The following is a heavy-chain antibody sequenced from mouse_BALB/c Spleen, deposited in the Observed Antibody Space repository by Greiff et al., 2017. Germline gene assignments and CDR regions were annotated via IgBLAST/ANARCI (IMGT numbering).Heavy chain of an antibody. J-gene: IGHJ4*01. CDR1: GYTFTDYW. Sequence: VQLQQPGAELVMPGASVKMSCKASGYTFTDYWMHWVKQRPGQGLEWIGAIDTSDSYTSYNQKFKGKATLTVDESSSTAYMQLSSLTSEDSAVYYCARGGILRRYAMDYWGQGTSVTVSS. CDR3: ARGGILRRYAMDY. D-gene: IGHD1-1*01. CDR2: IDTSDSYT. V-gene: IGHV1-69*01.